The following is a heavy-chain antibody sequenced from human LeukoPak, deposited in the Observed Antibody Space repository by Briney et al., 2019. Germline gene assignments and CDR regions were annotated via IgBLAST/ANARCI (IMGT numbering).Heavy chain of an antibody. CDR1: GFTFSNYA. CDR3: PRAKDSSGYYWDY. CDR2: TSDDGSDS. D-gene: IGHD3-22*01. Sequence: GGSLRLSCAASGFTFSNYAMVWVRQAPGKGLEWVAVTSDDGSDSNYADSVKGRFIISRDNSKNSLYLQMNSLRAEDTAVYYCPRAKDSSGYYWDYWGQGTLVTVSS. J-gene: IGHJ4*02. V-gene: IGHV3-30-3*01.